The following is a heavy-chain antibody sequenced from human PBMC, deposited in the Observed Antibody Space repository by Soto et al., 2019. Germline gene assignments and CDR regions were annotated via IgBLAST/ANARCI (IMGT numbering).Heavy chain of an antibody. CDR2: IIPIFGTA. J-gene: IGHJ6*02. CDR3: ARDSIPYYYDSSGYYYTLDV. V-gene: IGHV1-69*13. Sequence: SVKVSCKASGGTFSSYAISWVRQAPGQGLEWMGGIIPIFGTANYAQKFQGRVTITADESTSTAYMELSSLRSEDTAVYYCARDSIPYYYDSSGYYYTLDVWGQGTRVTVSS. D-gene: IGHD3-22*01. CDR1: GGTFSSYA.